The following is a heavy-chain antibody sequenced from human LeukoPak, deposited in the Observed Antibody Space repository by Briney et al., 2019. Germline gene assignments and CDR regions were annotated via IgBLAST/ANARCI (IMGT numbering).Heavy chain of an antibody. D-gene: IGHD3-22*01. CDR3: ARSSGYYYEGFDY. CDR2: IYYSGST. V-gene: IGHV4-59*08. J-gene: IGHJ4*02. CDR1: GGSISSYY. Sequence: PSETLSLTCTVSGGSISSYYWSWIRQPPGKGLEWIGYIYYSGSTNYNPSLKSRVTISVDTSKNQFSLKLSSVTAADTAVYYCARSSGYYYEGFDYWGQGTLVTVSS.